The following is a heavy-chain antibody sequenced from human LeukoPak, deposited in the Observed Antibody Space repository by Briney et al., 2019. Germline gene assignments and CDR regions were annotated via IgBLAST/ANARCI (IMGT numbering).Heavy chain of an antibody. CDR2: VNRDGSET. CDR1: GFALSSHW. CDR3: ARNNGMDV. Sequence: GGTLRLSCAASGFALSSHWMTWVRQVPGRGPEWVANVNRDGSETYYLDSVRGRFTISKDNAKNSLYLQMNSLRAEDTALYHCARNNGMDVWGQGTTVIVSS. V-gene: IGHV3-7*03. J-gene: IGHJ6*02.